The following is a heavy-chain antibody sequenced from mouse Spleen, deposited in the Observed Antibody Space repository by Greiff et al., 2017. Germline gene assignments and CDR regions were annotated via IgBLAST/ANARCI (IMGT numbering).Heavy chain of an antibody. CDR3: ARIGDGHAGFAY. CDR2: IWSGGST. Sequence: VQRVESGPGLVQPSQSLSITCTVSGFSLTSYGVHWVRQSPGKGLEWLGVIWSGGSTDYNAAFISRLSISKDNSKSQVFFKMNSLQADDTAIYYCARIGDGHAGFAYWGQGTLVTVSA. J-gene: IGHJ3*01. V-gene: IGHV2-2*01. CDR1: GFSLTSYG. D-gene: IGHD2-2*01.